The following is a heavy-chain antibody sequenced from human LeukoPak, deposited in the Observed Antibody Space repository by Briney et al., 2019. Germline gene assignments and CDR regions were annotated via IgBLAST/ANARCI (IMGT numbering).Heavy chain of an antibody. CDR2: IYYSGST. V-gene: IGHV4-59*01. Sequence: TSETLSLTCTVSGGSISSYYWSWIRQPPGKGLEWIGYIYYSGSTNYNPSLKSRVTISVDTSKNQFSLKLSSVTAADTAVYYCARVAVSAREYFDYWGQGTLVTVSS. CDR3: ARVAVSAREYFDY. D-gene: IGHD2-21*02. J-gene: IGHJ4*02. CDR1: GGSISSYY.